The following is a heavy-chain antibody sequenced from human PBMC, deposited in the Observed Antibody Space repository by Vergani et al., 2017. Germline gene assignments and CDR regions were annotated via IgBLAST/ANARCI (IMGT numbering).Heavy chain of an antibody. J-gene: IGHJ5*02. CDR2: NNPNSGGT. D-gene: IGHD1-26*01. Sequence: QVQLVQSGAEVKKPGASVKVSCKASGYTFTGYSMHWVRQAPGQGLEWMGWNNPNSGGTNYAQKFQGRVTMTRDTSISTAYMELSRLRSDDTAVYYCARDPVGATYLHWYGAWFDPWGQGTLVTVSS. CDR1: GYTFTGYS. CDR3: ARDPVGATYLHWYGAWFDP. V-gene: IGHV1-2*02.